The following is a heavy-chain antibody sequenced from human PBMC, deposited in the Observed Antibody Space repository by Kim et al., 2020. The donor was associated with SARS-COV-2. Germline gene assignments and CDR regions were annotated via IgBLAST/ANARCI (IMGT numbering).Heavy chain of an antibody. Sequence: YADFVKGLFTVSRDNSNNRLYLEMYSLRPEDTAVYYCARDPPDSGWSFASWGLGTLVTVSS. CDR3: ARDPPDSGWSFAS. D-gene: IGHD6-19*01. J-gene: IGHJ4*02. V-gene: IGHV3-33*01.